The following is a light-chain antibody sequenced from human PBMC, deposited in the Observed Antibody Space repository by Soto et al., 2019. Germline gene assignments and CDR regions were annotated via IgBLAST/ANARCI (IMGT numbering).Light chain of an antibody. CDR3: QQYNNWPHLT. Sequence: EIVMTQSPATLSVSPGERATLSCRASQSVSSNLAWYQQKPGQAPRLLIYGASTRATGIPARFSGSGSGTEFTLTISSLQSEDFAVYYCQQYNNWPHLTFGGGTKVEMK. CDR2: GAS. J-gene: IGKJ4*01. CDR1: QSVSSN. V-gene: IGKV3-15*01.